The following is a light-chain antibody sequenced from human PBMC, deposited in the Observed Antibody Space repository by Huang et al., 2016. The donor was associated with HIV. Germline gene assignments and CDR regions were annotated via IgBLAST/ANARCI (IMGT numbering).Light chain of an antibody. CDR2: GAS. CDR1: QIINKY. CDR3: QQSYNIPRT. J-gene: IGKJ2*01. Sequence: DIQMTQAPPSLSVAVGDRVIITCRASQIINKYLNWYQQMPGRAPKLLISGASSLQGGVSSRFSGSGSGTDFTLTIRDLQPEDIATYHCQQSYNIPRTFGQGTLLEI. V-gene: IGKV1-39*01.